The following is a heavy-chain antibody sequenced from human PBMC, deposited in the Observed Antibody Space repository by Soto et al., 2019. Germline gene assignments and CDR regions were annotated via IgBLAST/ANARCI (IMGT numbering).Heavy chain of an antibody. CDR3: ARRYGSAIDY. J-gene: IGHJ4*02. V-gene: IGHV4-59*08. D-gene: IGHD1-26*01. CDR1: GGTISSWY. Sequence: QVQLQESGPGLVKPSETLSLTCTVSGGTISSWYWSWIRQPPGKGLEWIGYIYYSGSTNCNPSLNIGAPIAXDTSKNQFSLKLSSVTAADTAVYYCARRYGSAIDYWGQGTLVTVSS. CDR2: IYYSGST.